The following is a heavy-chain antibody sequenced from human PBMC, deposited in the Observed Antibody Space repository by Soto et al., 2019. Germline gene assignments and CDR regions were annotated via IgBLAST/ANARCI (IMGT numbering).Heavy chain of an antibody. Sequence: GESLKISCAASGFTFSSYAMSWVRQAPGKGLEWVSAISGSGGSTYYADSVKGRFTISRDNSKNTLYLQMNSLRAEDTAVYYCANRIISGVDLVHFDYWGQGTLVTVSS. D-gene: IGHD2-21*02. CDR3: ANRIISGVDLVHFDY. V-gene: IGHV3-23*01. CDR1: GFTFSSYA. CDR2: ISGSGGST. J-gene: IGHJ4*02.